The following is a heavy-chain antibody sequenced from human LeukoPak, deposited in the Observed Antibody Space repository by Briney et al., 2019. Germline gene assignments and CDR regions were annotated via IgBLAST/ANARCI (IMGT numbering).Heavy chain of an antibody. CDR3: AKELDSSGYFDY. CDR2: ISGSGGST. Sequence: PGGSLRLSCAASRFTFSNYDMSWVRQAPGKGLEWVSGISGSGGSTYHADSVKGRFTISRDNSKNTLYLQMNSLRAEDTAVYYCAKELDSSGYFDYWGQGTLVTVSS. CDR1: RFTFSNYD. V-gene: IGHV3-23*01. D-gene: IGHD3-22*01. J-gene: IGHJ4*02.